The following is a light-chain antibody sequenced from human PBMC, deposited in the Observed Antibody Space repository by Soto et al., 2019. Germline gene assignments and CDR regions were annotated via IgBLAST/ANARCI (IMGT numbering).Light chain of an antibody. CDR2: EVT. Sequence: QSALTQPASVSGSPGQSITISCTGTNSDIGAYDYVSWYQQHPGKAPKLMIYEVTNRPSGVSNRFSASKSGNTASLTISGLQAEDEADYYCSSYTSTSTPVIFGGGTQLTVL. J-gene: IGLJ7*01. CDR1: NSDIGAYDY. V-gene: IGLV2-14*01. CDR3: SSYTSTSTPVI.